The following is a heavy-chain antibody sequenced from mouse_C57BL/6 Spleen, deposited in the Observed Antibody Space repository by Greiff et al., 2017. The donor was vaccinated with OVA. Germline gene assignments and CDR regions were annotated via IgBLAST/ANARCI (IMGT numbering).Heavy chain of an antibody. Sequence: EVKLVESGGGLVKPGGSLKLSCAASGFTFSSYAMSWVRQTPEKRLEWVATISDGGSYTYYPDNVKGRFTISRDNAKNNLYLQMSHLKSEDTAMYYCARSLLLRSSYGYFDVWGTGTTVTVSS. V-gene: IGHV5-4*03. J-gene: IGHJ1*03. D-gene: IGHD1-1*01. CDR1: GFTFSSYA. CDR3: ARSLLLRSSYGYFDV. CDR2: ISDGGSYT.